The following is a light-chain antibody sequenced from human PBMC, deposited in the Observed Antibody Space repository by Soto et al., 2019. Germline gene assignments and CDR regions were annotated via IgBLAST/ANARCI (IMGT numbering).Light chain of an antibody. CDR3: HQYGSTPFT. J-gene: IGKJ3*01. Sequence: ELGLTQSPGTLSLSPGDRATLSCRASQSVSTNYLAWYQQKLGQAPRLLIYGASSRATGIPDRFSGNGSGTDFTLTISRLEPEDFAVDYCHQYGSTPFTFGPGTKVDIK. CDR1: QSVSTNY. CDR2: GAS. V-gene: IGKV3-20*01.